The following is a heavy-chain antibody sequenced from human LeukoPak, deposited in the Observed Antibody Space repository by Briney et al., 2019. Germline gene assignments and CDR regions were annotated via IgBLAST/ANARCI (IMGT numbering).Heavy chain of an antibody. CDR3: ARYQGRLAAADLFD. J-gene: IGHJ4*02. D-gene: IGHD6-13*01. V-gene: IGHV3-53*01. CDR2: IYSGGST. CDR1: GFTVSSNY. Sequence: PGGSLRLSCAASGFTVSSNYMNWVRQAPGKGLEWVSVIYSGGSTFYADSVKGRFTISRDNSKNTLSLQMDSLRAEDTAVYCCARYQGRLAAADLFDWGQGTLVTVSS.